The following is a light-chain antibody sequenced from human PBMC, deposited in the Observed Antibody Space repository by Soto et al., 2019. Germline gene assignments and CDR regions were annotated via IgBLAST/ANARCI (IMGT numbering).Light chain of an antibody. CDR1: QSVDIN. J-gene: IGKJ4*02. V-gene: IGKV3-15*01. CDR3: QQYKNSPRT. CDR2: GAS. Sequence: EIVLTQSPATLSVSPGDRVTLSCRASQSVDINLAWYQQRTGQAPRLXIYGASTRATDMPGRFSGSGSGTECTLTISSLQSEDFAVDYCQQYKNSPRTFGRGTKVDIK.